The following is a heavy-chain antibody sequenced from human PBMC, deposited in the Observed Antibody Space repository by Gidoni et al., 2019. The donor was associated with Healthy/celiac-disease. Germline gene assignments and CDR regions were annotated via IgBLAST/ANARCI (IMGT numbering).Heavy chain of an antibody. Sequence: EVQLVESGGGLVQPGGSLRLSCADSGFTFSSYDMHWVRQATGKGLDWVSAIGTAGDPYYPGSVKGRFTISRENAKNSLYLQMNSLRAGDTAVYYCARVATGDSYFDLWGRGTLVTVSS. D-gene: IGHD7-27*01. J-gene: IGHJ2*01. CDR2: IGTAGDP. CDR1: GFTFSSYD. V-gene: IGHV3-13*05. CDR3: ARVATGDSYFDL.